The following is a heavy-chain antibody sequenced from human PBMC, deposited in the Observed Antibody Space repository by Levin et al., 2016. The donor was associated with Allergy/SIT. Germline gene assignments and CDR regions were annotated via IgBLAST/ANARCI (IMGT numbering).Heavy chain of an antibody. J-gene: IGHJ4*02. D-gene: IGHD2-15*01. CDR1: GFTVSSNY. CDR3: ARDLGYYAPFDY. CDR2: IYSGGST. V-gene: IGHV3-53*01. Sequence: GESLKISCAASGFTVSSNYMSWVRQAPGKGLEWVSVIYSGGSTYYADSVKGRFTISRDNSKNTLYLQMNSLRAEDTAVYYCARDLGYYAPFDYWGQGTLVTVSS.